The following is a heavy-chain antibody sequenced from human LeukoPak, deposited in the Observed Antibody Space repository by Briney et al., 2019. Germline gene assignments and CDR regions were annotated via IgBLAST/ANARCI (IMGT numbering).Heavy chain of an antibody. V-gene: IGHV3-11*01. CDR2: ISGRGHKI. CDR1: GFTFSDYY. Sequence: GGSLRLSCEASGFTFSDYYVNWIRQAPGKGLEWLSYISGRGHKILYADSVEGRFTISRDNAQNLLFLHMENLRVEDSGFYYCARDLNVGMDVWGRGTTVTVAS. CDR3: ARDLNVGMDV. J-gene: IGHJ6*02.